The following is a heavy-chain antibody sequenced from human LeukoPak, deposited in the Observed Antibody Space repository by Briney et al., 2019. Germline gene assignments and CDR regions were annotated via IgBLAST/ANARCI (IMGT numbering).Heavy chain of an antibody. CDR3: ARGAHVLRYFDWSAGVTEYFQH. CDR1: GGSFSGYY. D-gene: IGHD3-9*01. V-gene: IGHV4-34*01. J-gene: IGHJ1*01. Sequence: PSETLSLTCAVYGGSFSGYYWSWIRQPPGKGLEWIGEINHSGSINYNPSLKSRVTISVDTSKNQFSLKLSSVTAADTAVYYCARGAHVLRYFDWSAGVTEYFQHWGQGTLVTVSS. CDR2: INHSGSI.